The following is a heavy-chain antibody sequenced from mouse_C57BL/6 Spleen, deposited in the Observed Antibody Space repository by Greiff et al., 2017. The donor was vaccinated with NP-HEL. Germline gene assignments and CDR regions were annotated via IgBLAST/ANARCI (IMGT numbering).Heavy chain of an antibody. D-gene: IGHD2-5*01. CDR3: TTYAYYSNYVTY. CDR1: GFNIKDDY. V-gene: IGHV14-4*01. Sequence: EVQLQQSGAELVRPGASVKLSCTASGFNIKDDYMHWVKQRPEQGLEWIGWIDPENGDTEYASKFQGKATITADTSSNTAYLQLSSLTSEDTAVYYCTTYAYYSNYVTYWGQGTLVTVSA. J-gene: IGHJ3*01. CDR2: IDPENGDT.